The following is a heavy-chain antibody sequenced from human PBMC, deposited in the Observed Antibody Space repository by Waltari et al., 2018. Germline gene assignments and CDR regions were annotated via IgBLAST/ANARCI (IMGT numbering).Heavy chain of an antibody. D-gene: IGHD2-21*01. J-gene: IGHJ6*03. Sequence: QVQLQQWGAGLLKPSETLSLTCAVYGGSFSGYYWSWIRQPPGKGLEWIGEINHSGSTTYNPSLKSRVTIYVDTSKNQFSLKLGSVTAADTAVYYCARGLYCGGDCYSSYMDVWGKGTTVTISS. CDR1: GGSFSGYY. CDR3: ARGLYCGGDCYSSYMDV. V-gene: IGHV4-34*01. CDR2: INHSGST.